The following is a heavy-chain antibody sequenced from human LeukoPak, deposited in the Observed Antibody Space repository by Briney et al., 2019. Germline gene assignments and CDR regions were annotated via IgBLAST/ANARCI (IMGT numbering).Heavy chain of an antibody. CDR2: ISGDGGST. CDR1: GFTFDNYA. Sequence: GGSLRLSCAASGFTFDNYAMHWVRQVPGKGLEWASLISGDGGSTYYAVSVKGRFTISRDNSKNSLYLQMNRLRTEDTALYYCAILYSSNSAHFDYWGQGTLVTVSS. J-gene: IGHJ4*02. D-gene: IGHD6-13*01. V-gene: IGHV3-43*02. CDR3: AILYSSNSAHFDY.